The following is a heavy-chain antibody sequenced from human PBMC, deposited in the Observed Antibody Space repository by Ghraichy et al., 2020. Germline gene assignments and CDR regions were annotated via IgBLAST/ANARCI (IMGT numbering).Heavy chain of an antibody. D-gene: IGHD6-19*01. CDR1: GGSVSSGSYY. J-gene: IGHJ4*02. CDR2: IYYSGST. CDR3: ARVPGAYVAVAGSILV. V-gene: IGHV4-61*01. Sequence: SETLSLTCTVSGGSVSSGSYYWSWIRQPPGKGLEWIGYIYYSGSTNYNPSLKSRVTISVDTSKNQFSLKLSSVTAADTAVYYCARVPGAYVAVAGSILVWGQGTLVTVSS.